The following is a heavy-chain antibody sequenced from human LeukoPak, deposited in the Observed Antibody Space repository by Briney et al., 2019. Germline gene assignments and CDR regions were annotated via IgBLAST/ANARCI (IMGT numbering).Heavy chain of an antibody. D-gene: IGHD5-18*01. CDR3: ARDAVDTAMVSLF. J-gene: IGHJ4*02. Sequence: ASVKVSCKASGYTFTSYGISWVRQAPGQGLEWMGWISAYNGNTNYAQKLQGRVTMTTDTSTSTAYVELRSLRSDDTAVYYCARDAVDTAMVSLFWGQGTLVTVSS. CDR1: GYTFTSYG. CDR2: ISAYNGNT. V-gene: IGHV1-18*01.